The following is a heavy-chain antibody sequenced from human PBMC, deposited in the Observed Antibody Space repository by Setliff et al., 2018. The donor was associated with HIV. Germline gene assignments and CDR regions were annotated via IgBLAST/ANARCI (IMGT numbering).Heavy chain of an antibody. J-gene: IGHJ1*01. V-gene: IGHV1-2*06. CDR3: ARDWAEDYYGSGSFQY. D-gene: IGHD3-10*01. CDR2: INPNSGGT. Sequence: SVKVSCKASGYLFSGFHMHWVRQAAGQGLEWMGRINPNSGGTNYAQKFQGRVTMTRDTSISTAYMELSRLRSDDTAVYYCARDWAEDYYGSGSFQYWGQGTLVTVSS. CDR1: GYLFSGFH.